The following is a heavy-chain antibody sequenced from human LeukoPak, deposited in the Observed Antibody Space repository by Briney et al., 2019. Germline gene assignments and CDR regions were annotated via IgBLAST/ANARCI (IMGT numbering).Heavy chain of an antibody. CDR2: IYHSGST. Sequence: SETLSLTCTVSGYSISSGYYWGWIRQPPGKGLEWIGSIYHSGSTYYNPSLKSRVTISVDTSKNQFSLKLSSVTAADTAVYYCASSGYVLGEQEEFDIWGQGTMVTVSS. CDR3: ASSGYVLGEQEEFDI. V-gene: IGHV4-38-2*02. D-gene: IGHD3-10*01. J-gene: IGHJ3*02. CDR1: GYSISSGYY.